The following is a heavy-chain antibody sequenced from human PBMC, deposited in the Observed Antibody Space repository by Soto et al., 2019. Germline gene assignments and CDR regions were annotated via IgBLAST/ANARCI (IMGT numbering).Heavy chain of an antibody. D-gene: IGHD6-13*01. CDR3: ARIISSSWYGEPDPPNWFDP. Sequence: GGSLRLSCAASGFTFSSYWMSWVRQAPGKGLEWVANIKQDGSEKYYVDSVKGRFTISRDNAKNSLYLQMNSLRAEDTAVYYCARIISSSWYGEPDPPNWFDPWGQGTLVTVSS. J-gene: IGHJ5*02. CDR1: GFTFSSYW. CDR2: IKQDGSEK. V-gene: IGHV3-7*01.